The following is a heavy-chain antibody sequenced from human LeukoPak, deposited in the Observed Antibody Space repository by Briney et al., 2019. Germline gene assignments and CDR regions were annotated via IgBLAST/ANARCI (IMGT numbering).Heavy chain of an antibody. CDR2: INPNSGGT. CDR3: ARGSTDYYGMDV. D-gene: IGHD1-1*01. CDR1: GYTFTGYY. Sequence: ASVKVSCKASGYTFTGYYMHWVRQAPGQGLEWMGWINPNSGGTNYAQTFQGRVSMTRDTSISTAYMELSRLRSDDTAVDYCARGSTDYYGMDVWGQGTTVTVSS. J-gene: IGHJ6*02. V-gene: IGHV1-2*02.